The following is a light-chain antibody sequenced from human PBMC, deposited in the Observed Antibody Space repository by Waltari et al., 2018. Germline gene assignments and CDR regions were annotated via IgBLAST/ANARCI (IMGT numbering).Light chain of an antibody. Sequence: QSVLTQPPSASAAPGQRVPISCSGSHSNVGANVVTWYQQFPGTAPMLLIYRNDRRPAGVADRFSASKSGTSASLAISVLRPEDEADYYCASWDDSLNGRWVFGGGTKLTVL. CDR1: HSNVGANV. V-gene: IGLV1-44*01. CDR2: RND. J-gene: IGLJ2*01. CDR3: ASWDDSLNGRWV.